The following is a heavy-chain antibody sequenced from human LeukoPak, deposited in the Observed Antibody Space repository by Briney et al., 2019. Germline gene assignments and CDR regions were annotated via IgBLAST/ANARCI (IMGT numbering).Heavy chain of an antibody. CDR2: INSDGSIR. J-gene: IGHJ4*02. CDR1: GFHFRRSW. D-gene: IGHD3-10*01. CDR3: AGAESSGSVR. Sequence: GGSLSLSCAASGFHFRRSWMRWVRQAPGTGLVWVSRINSDGSIRSYADSVKGRFTISRDNAMNTLYVQMHSLRAEDTAVYYCAGAESSGSVRWGQGTLVTVSS. V-gene: IGHV3-74*01.